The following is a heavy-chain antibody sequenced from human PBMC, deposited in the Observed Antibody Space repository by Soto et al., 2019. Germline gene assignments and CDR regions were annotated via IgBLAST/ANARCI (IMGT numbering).Heavy chain of an antibody. V-gene: IGHV1-8*01. CDR2: MNPNNGNT. CDR3: ASSDYDYIWGSYRHPPRGDAFDI. J-gene: IGHJ3*02. Sequence: ASVKVSCKASGYTFTSYDINWVRQATGQGLEWMGWMNPNNGNTGYAQKFQGRVTMTRNTSISTAYMELSSLRSEDTAVYYCASSDYDYIWGSYRHPPRGDAFDIWGQGTMVIDSS. CDR1: GYTFTSYD. D-gene: IGHD3-16*02.